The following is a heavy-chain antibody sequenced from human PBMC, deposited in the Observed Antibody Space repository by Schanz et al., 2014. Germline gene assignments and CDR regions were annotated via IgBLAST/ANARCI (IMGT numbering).Heavy chain of an antibody. CDR1: GFTFSSYG. CDR3: ARDDAWAFDY. J-gene: IGHJ4*01. Sequence: QVQLVESGGGVVQPGRSLRLSCAASGFTFSSYGMHWVRQAPGKGLEWVAVIWYDGSNKYYADSVKGRFTISRDNSKNTLYLQMNSLRDDDTAVYYCARDDAWAFDYWGHGTLVTVSS. V-gene: IGHV3-33*01. D-gene: IGHD7-27*01. CDR2: IWYDGSNK.